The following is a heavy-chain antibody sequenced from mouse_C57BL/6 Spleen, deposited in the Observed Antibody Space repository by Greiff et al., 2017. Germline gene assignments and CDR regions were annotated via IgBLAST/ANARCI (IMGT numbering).Heavy chain of an antibody. V-gene: IGHV1-42*01. CDR1: GYSFTGYY. J-gene: IGHJ3*01. D-gene: IGHD2-4*01. CDR2: INPSTGGT. Sequence: VQLQQSGPELVKPGASVKISCKASGYSFTGYYMHWVKQSPEKGLEWIGEINPSTGGTTYNQKFKAKATLTVDKSSSTAYMLLKSLTSEDSAVYYCASDDYDEGFAYWGQGTLVTVSA. CDR3: ASDDYDEGFAY.